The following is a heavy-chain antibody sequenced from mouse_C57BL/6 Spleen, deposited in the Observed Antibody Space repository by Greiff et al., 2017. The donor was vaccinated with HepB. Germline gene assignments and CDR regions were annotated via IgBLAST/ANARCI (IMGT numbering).Heavy chain of an antibody. V-gene: IGHV5-6*01. CDR2: ISSGGSYT. J-gene: IGHJ2*01. D-gene: IGHD1-1*01. CDR1: GFTFSSYG. Sequence: DVQLVESGGDLVKPGGSLKLSCAASGFTFSSYGMSWVRQTPDKRLEWVATISSGGSYTYYPDSVKGRFTISRDNAKNTLYLQMSSLKSEDTAMYYCARQNYSYYFDYWGQGTTLTVSS. CDR3: ARQNYSYYFDY.